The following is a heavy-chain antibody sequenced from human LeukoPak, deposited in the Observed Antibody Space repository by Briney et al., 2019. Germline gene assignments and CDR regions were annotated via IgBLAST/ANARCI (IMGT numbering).Heavy chain of an antibody. J-gene: IGHJ4*02. V-gene: IGHV3-64*02. CDR2: INTDGRIT. D-gene: IGHD1-26*01. Sequence: GGSLRLSCVXSXXXFRXXXIHWVXXXXXXXXXXXXVINTDGRITYYADSVKGRFTISRDNSKNTVYLQMGSLRGEDMAVYYCTRDGGSFCDFDYWGQGALVTVSS. CDR1: XXXFRXXX. CDR3: TRDGGSFCDFDY.